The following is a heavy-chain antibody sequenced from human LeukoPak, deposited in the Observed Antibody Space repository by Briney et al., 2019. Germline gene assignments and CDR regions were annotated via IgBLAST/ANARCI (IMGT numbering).Heavy chain of an antibody. D-gene: IGHD1-1*01. CDR1: GDSIKSYY. V-gene: IGHV4-59*01. CDR3: ARVRALTTPPNSTFEN. Sequence: SETLSLTCTVSGDSIKSYYWSWIRQPPGKALEWIGYIYNSGTTNYNPSLKSRVTLSVDTSKNQLFLKVSSVTAADTAMYYCARVRALTTPPNSTFENWGQGTLVTVSS. J-gene: IGHJ4*02. CDR2: IYNSGTT.